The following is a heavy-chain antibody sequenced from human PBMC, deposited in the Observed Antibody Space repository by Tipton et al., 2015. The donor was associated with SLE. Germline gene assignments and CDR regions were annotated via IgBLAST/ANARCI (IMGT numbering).Heavy chain of an antibody. CDR3: PLYDYVWGYDAFDI. CDR1: GYSISSGYY. V-gene: IGHV4-38-2*01. D-gene: IGHD3-16*01. J-gene: IGHJ3*02. Sequence: LRLSCAVSGYSISSGYYWGWIRQPPGKGLEWIGSIYHSGSTYYNPSLKSRVTISVDTSRNQFSLKLSSVTAADTAVYYCPLYDYVWGYDAFDIWGQGTMVTVSS. CDR2: IYHSGST.